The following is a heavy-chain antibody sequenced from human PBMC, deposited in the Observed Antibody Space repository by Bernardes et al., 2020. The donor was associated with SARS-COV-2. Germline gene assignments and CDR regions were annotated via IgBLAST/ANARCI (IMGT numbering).Heavy chain of an antibody. CDR1: GFTFSTFW. CDR3: ARRAWVSSSLGSSGFLDY. J-gene: IGHJ4*02. D-gene: IGHD3-22*01. CDR2: IKQGGSEK. V-gene: IGHV3-7*01. Sequence: GSLRLSCAVSGFTFSTFWMSWFRQTPGKGLEWVANIKQGGSEKQYVDSVKGRFTISRDDASNSLYLQMHRLRDEDTGIYYCARRAWVSSSLGSSGFLDYWGQGTLVTVSS.